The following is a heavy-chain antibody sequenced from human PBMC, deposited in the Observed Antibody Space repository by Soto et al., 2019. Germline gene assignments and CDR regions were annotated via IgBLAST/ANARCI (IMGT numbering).Heavy chain of an antibody. D-gene: IGHD3-10*01. CDR1: GFSFSSYS. CDR3: ANAFTYRRSWFDP. V-gene: IGHV3-30*04. CDR2: ISYDGNSK. J-gene: IGHJ5*02. Sequence: QGQLVGSGGGVVQPGKSLRLSCAASGFSFSSYSMHWVRQAPGKGLEWVAVISYDGNSKDYADSVKGRFTISRDNSKNTLYLQMNNVRPDGTAVYYCANAFTYRRSWFDPWGQGTLVTVTS.